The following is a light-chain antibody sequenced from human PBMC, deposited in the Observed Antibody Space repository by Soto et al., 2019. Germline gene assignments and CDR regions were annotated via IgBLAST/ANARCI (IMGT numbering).Light chain of an antibody. Sequence: EIVMTQSPATLSVSPGEKATLSCRASQSVSNNLAWFQQKPGQVPRLLIYGASNRATGVSARFSGSGSGIEFTLTISSLQSEDFAVYYCQQYHYWWTFGQGTKVDIK. CDR1: QSVSNN. J-gene: IGKJ1*01. V-gene: IGKV3-15*01. CDR2: GAS. CDR3: QQYHYWWT.